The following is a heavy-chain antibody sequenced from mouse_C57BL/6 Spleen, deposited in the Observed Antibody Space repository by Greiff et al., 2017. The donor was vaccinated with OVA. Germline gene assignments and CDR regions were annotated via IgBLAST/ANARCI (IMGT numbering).Heavy chain of an antibody. CDR3: ARGSRDWYFDV. CDR2: INPNNGGT. Sequence: EVQLQQSGPELVKPGASVKMSCKASGYTFTDYNMHWVKQSHGKSLEWIGYINPNNGGTSYNPKFKGKATLTVNKSSSTAYMELRSLTSEDSAVYYCARGSRDWYFDVWGTGTTVTVSA. D-gene: IGHD1-1*01. J-gene: IGHJ1*03. V-gene: IGHV1-22*01. CDR1: GYTFTDYN.